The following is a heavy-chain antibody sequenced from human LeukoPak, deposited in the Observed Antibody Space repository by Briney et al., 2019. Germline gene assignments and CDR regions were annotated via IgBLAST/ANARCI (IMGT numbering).Heavy chain of an antibody. CDR2: IFPSGGEI. J-gene: IGHJ4*02. V-gene: IGHV3-21*04. D-gene: IGHD5-18*01. CDR1: GFTFSRYS. Sequence: GGSLRLSCAASGFTFSRYSMNWVRQPPGKGLEWVSSIFPSGGEIHYADSVRGRFTISRDNSKGILSLQMNSLRAEDTTIYYCATYRQVLLPFESWGQGTLVTVSS. CDR3: ATYRQVLLPFES.